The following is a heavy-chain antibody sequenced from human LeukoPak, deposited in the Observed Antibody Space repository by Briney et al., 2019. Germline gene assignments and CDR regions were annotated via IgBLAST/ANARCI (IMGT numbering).Heavy chain of an antibody. D-gene: IGHD3-3*01. CDR1: GFTFSSYA. CDR2: MSGSGGST. CDR3: AKTYVSDFWSGLGI. V-gene: IGHV3-23*01. Sequence: HPGGSLRLSCAASGFTFSSYAMSWVRQAPGKGLEWVSIMSGSGGSTYYADSVKGRFTISRDNSKNTLHLQMNSLRAEDTAVYYCAKTYVSDFWSGLGIWGQGTMVTVSS. J-gene: IGHJ3*02.